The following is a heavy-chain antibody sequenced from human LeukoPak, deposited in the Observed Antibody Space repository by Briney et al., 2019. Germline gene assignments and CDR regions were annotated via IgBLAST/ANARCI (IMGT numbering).Heavy chain of an antibody. D-gene: IGHD6-19*01. CDR1: GGTFSSYA. V-gene: IGHV1-69*13. J-gene: IGHJ4*02. Sequence: SVKVSCKASGGTFSSYAISWVRQAPGQGLEWMGGIIPIFGTANYAQKFQGRVTITADESTSTAYMELSSPRSEDTAVYYCARGPSMAVAGTLHYWGQGTLVTVSS. CDR3: ARGPSMAVAGTLHY. CDR2: IIPIFGTA.